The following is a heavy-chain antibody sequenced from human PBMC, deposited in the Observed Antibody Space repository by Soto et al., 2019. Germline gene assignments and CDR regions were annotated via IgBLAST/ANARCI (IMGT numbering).Heavy chain of an antibody. V-gene: IGHV5-10-1*01. CDR1: GYSFTSYW. CDR3: ASDGYCSGGSCYGYYYYGMDV. J-gene: IGHJ6*02. CDR2: IDPSDSYT. Sequence: PGESLKISCKGSGYSFTSYWISWVRQMPGKGLEWMGRIDPSDSYTNYSPSFQGHVTISADKSISTAYLQWSSLKASDTAMYYCASDGYCSGGSCYGYYYYGMDVWGQGTTVTVS. D-gene: IGHD2-15*01.